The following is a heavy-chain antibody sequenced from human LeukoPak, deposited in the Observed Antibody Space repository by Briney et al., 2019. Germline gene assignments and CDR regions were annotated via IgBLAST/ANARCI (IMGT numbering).Heavy chain of an antibody. V-gene: IGHV1-46*01. Sequence: ASVKVSCKASGYTFTSYYTHWVRQAPGQGLEWMGIINPSGGSTSYAQKFQGRVTMTRDTSTSTVYMELSSLRSEDTAVYYCARRGYDYVWGSLYYFDYWGQGTLVTVSS. CDR3: ARRGYDYVWGSLYYFDY. CDR2: INPSGGST. J-gene: IGHJ4*02. CDR1: GYTFTSYY. D-gene: IGHD3-16*01.